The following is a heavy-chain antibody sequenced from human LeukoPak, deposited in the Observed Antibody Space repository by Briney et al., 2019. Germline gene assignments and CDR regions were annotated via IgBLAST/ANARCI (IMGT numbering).Heavy chain of an antibody. CDR2: IKNDGSEK. CDR1: GFTFSSYW. CDR3: ATADWFSFDF. D-gene: IGHD3-9*01. V-gene: IGHV3-7*04. J-gene: IGHJ4*02. Sequence: GGSLKLSCAASGFTFSSYWTSWVRQAPGKGLEWVATIKNDGSEKSYVDSVKGRFTISRDNAKNSLFLQMSGLRAEDTAVYFCATADWFSFDFWGQGTLVTVSS.